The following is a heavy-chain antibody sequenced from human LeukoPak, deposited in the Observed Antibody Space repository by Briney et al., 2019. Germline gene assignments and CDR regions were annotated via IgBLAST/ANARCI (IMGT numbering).Heavy chain of an antibody. J-gene: IGHJ3*02. D-gene: IGHD2-15*01. CDR2: ISGSGGST. Sequence: GGSLRLSCAASGFTFSSYAMSWARQAPGKGLEWVSAISGSGGSTYYADSVKGRFTISRDNSKNTLYLQMDSLRAEDTAVYYCAKASPSYCSGGSCYPGRAFDIWGQGTMVTVSS. CDR1: GFTFSSYA. V-gene: IGHV3-23*01. CDR3: AKASPSYCSGGSCYPGRAFDI.